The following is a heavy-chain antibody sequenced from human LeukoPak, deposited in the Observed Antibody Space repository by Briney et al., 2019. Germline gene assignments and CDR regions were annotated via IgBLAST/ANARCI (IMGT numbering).Heavy chain of an antibody. J-gene: IGHJ4*02. D-gene: IGHD3-3*01. V-gene: IGHV1-8*03. CDR2: MNPNRGNT. CDR3: ARGEGWSDYYRSLAY. Sequence: ASVKGSCKASGYTLTSYDINWVRQATGQGLEWMGWMNPNRGNTGYAQKCQGRVTITRNISITTAYMELSSLGSDDTAVYYCARGEGWSDYYRSLAYWGQGTLVTVSS. CDR1: GYTLTSYD.